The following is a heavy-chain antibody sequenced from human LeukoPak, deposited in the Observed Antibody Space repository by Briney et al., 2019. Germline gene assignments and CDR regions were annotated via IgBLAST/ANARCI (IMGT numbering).Heavy chain of an antibody. CDR2: IIPIFGTA. CDR3: ARGSSRPPHLFTIFGVVKYYYFDY. J-gene: IGHJ4*02. D-gene: IGHD3-3*01. CDR1: GGTFSSYA. V-gene: IGHV1-69*06. Sequence: GSSVKVSCKASGGTFSSYAISWVRQAPGQGLEWMGGIIPIFGTANYAQKFQGRVTITADKSTSTAYMELSSLRSEDTAVYYCARGSSRPPHLFTIFGVVKYYYFDYWGQGTLVTVSS.